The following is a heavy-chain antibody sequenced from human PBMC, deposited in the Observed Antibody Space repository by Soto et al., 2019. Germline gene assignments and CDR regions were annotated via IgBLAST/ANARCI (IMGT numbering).Heavy chain of an antibody. CDR2: IGRRSDI. CDR1: GFTFSTYS. V-gene: IGHV3-21*01. D-gene: IGHD2-21*02. CDR3: AREETAWPLAYGLDV. Sequence: GGSLRLSCEASGFTFSTYSMHWVRQAPGKGLVWVSSIGRRSDIYYADSVKGRFTVSRDNAKNSVSLQKNSLRDEDTAVYYCAREETAWPLAYGLDVWGQGTTVTVSS. J-gene: IGHJ6*02.